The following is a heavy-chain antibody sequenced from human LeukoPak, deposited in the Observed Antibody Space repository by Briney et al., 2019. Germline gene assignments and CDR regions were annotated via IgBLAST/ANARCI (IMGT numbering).Heavy chain of an antibody. J-gene: IGHJ4*02. D-gene: IGHD1-26*01. CDR2: ISAYNGNT. Sequence: GASVKVSCKAPGYTFTSYGISWVRQAPGQGLEWMGWISAYNGNTNYAQKLQGRVTMTTDTSTSTAYMELRSLRSDDTAVYYCARLERGGSSSEFDYWGQGTLVTVSS. CDR3: ARLERGGSSSEFDY. V-gene: IGHV1-18*01. CDR1: GYTFTSYG.